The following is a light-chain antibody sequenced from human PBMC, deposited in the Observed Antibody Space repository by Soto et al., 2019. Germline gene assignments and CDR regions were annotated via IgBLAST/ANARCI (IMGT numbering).Light chain of an antibody. Sequence: DIVMTQSPDSLAVSLGERATINCKSSQSGLYSSNNKNYLAWYQQKPGQPPKLLIYWASTRESGVPDRFSGSGSGTAFTLTISSLQAEDVAVYYCQQYYSSPRTFGQGTKVEV. CDR1: QSGLYSSNNKNY. J-gene: IGKJ1*01. CDR2: WAS. V-gene: IGKV4-1*01. CDR3: QQYYSSPRT.